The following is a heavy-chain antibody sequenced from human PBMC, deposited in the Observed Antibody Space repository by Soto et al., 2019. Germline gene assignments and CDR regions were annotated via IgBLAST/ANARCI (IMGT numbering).Heavy chain of an antibody. V-gene: IGHV4-61*01. J-gene: IGHJ4*02. D-gene: IGHD3-22*01. CDR2: IYYSGST. CDR3: AREANYDSSGYYRYYFDY. Sequence: SQTLSLTCTVSGGSVSSGSYYWSWIRQPPGKGLEWIGYIYYSGSTNYNPSLKSRVTISVDTSKNQFSLKLSSVTAADTAVYYCAREANYDSSGYYRYYFDYWGQGTLVTVSS. CDR1: GGSVSSGSYY.